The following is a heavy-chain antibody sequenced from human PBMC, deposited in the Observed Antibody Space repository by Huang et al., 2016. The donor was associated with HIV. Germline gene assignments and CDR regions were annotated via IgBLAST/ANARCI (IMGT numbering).Heavy chain of an antibody. CDR3: AQEKSFGNWANNWFDP. CDR1: GGSMRRQY. J-gene: IGHJ5*02. D-gene: IGHD3-16*01. CDR2: VFNTGST. V-gene: IGHV4-59*08. Sequence: QVQLQESGPGLVKPSETLSLTCSVSGGSMRRQYWTWIRQPPGKGLQWSGTVFNTGSTNYNPSFQTRVTISLDTSRSQFSLTLKSVTPADTAVYYCAQEKSFGNWANNWFDPWGQGTLVAVSS.